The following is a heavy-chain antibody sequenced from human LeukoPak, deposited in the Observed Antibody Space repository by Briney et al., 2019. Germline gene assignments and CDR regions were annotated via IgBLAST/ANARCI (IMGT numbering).Heavy chain of an antibody. V-gene: IGHV3-30*18. CDR2: ISFDGSNT. CDR3: AKDQGY. Sequence: PGRSLRLSCAASGFTFSTYGMNWVRQAPGKGLKWVALISFDGSNTYYADSVKGRFTISRGNSKNTVYLQMNSLRAEDTAMYYCAKDQGYWGRGTLVTVSS. J-gene: IGHJ4*02. CDR1: GFTFSTYG.